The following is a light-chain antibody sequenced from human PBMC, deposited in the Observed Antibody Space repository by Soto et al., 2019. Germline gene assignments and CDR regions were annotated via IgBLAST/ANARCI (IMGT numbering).Light chain of an antibody. J-gene: IGLJ1*01. Sequence: QSVLTQPASVSGSPGQSITISCTGTSSDVGGYNYVSWYQQQPGKAPKLMIYHVSNRPSGVSNRFSGSKSDNTASLTISGLQSEDEADYYCNSYTSSSTYVFGTGTKLTVL. CDR2: HVS. V-gene: IGLV2-14*01. CDR3: NSYTSSSTYV. CDR1: SSDVGGYNY.